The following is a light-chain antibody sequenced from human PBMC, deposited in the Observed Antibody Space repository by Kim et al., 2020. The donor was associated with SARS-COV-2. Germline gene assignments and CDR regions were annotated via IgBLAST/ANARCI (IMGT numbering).Light chain of an antibody. Sequence: ELTQPPSASGTPGQRVAIPCSGSSSNIGTNTVNWYQQFPGTAPKLLIHSNNQRPSGVPDRFSGSKSGTSASLVISGLQSEDESDYYCAAWDDTLNGPVFGGGTKLTVL. J-gene: IGLJ3*02. CDR2: SNN. CDR1: SSNIGTNT. CDR3: AAWDDTLNGPV. V-gene: IGLV1-44*01.